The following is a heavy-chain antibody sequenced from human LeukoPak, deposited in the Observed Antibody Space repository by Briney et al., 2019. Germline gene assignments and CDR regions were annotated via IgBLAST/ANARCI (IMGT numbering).Heavy chain of an antibody. V-gene: IGHV1-58*02. CDR1: GFTFTSSA. J-gene: IGHJ4*02. Sequence: TSVKVSCKASGFTFTSSAMQWVRQARGQRLEWIGWIIVGSGNTNYAQKFQERVTITRDMSTSTAYMELSSLRSEDTAVYYCAAFDNYYDSSGYDGWGQGTLVTVSS. D-gene: IGHD3-22*01. CDR2: IIVGSGNT. CDR3: AAFDNYYDSSGYDG.